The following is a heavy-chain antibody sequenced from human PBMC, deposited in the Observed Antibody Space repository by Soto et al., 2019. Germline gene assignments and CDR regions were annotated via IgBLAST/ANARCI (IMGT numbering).Heavy chain of an antibody. V-gene: IGHV3-48*01. CDR3: AITVTHPMDV. J-gene: IGHJ6*03. Sequence: PCRSLRLPCAASECTFSNHSMNCISQAPGKGLEWVSYISSSSSTIYYADSVKGRFTISRDNAKNSLYLQMNSLRAEDTAVYYCAITVTHPMDVWGKGTTVTVSS. D-gene: IGHD4-17*01. CDR1: ECTFSNHS. CDR2: ISSSSSTI.